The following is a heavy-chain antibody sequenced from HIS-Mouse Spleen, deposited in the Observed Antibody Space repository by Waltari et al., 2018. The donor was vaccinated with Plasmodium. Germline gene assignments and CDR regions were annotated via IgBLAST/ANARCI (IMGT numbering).Heavy chain of an antibody. J-gene: IGHJ4*02. D-gene: IGHD6-19*01. Sequence: QVQLQQWGAGLLKPSETLSPTCAVYGGSLSGYYWGWIRQPPGKGLEWIGEINHSGSTNYNPSLKSRVTISVDTAKNQFSLKLSSVTAADTAVYYCARGPGYSSGWYYFDYWGQGTLVTVSS. CDR2: INHSGST. V-gene: IGHV4-34*01. CDR1: GGSLSGYY. CDR3: ARGPGYSSGWYYFDY.